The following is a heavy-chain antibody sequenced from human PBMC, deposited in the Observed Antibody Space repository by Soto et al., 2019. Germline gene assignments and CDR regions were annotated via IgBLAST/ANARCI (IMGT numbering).Heavy chain of an antibody. CDR3: ARDPPYSSGWYFVMDV. V-gene: IGHV4-31*03. CDR2: IYYSGSN. CDR1: GGSISSGGYY. Sequence: QVQLQKSVPGLVKPSQTLSLTCTVSGGSISSGGYYWSWIRQHPGKGLEWIGYIYYSGSNCYNPSLKSRVTISVDTSKNQFSLKLSSVTAADTAVYYCARDPPYSSGWYFVMDVWGQGTTVTVSS. J-gene: IGHJ6*02. D-gene: IGHD6-19*01.